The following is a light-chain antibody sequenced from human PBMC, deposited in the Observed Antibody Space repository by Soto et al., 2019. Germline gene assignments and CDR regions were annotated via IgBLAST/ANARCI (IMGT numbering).Light chain of an antibody. J-gene: IGLJ1*01. CDR1: SSDVGGYNY. CDR2: DVN. CDR3: SSYTSSSIPYV. V-gene: IGLV2-14*01. Sequence: QSVLTQPASVSGSPGQSITISCTGTSSDVGGYNYVSWYQQDPGKAPKLMIYDVNNRPSGVSNRFSGSKSGNTASLTISGLQAEDEADYYCSSYTSSSIPYVFGTGTKLTVL.